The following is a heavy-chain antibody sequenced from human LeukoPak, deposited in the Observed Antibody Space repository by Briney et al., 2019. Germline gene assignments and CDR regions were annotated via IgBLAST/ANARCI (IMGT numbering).Heavy chain of an antibody. V-gene: IGHV6-1*01. CDR1: GDSVSSNSAA. J-gene: IGHJ4*02. D-gene: IGHD6-13*01. CDR3: ARDRELGSTWSFLDY. CDR2: TYYRSTWFN. Sequence: SQTLSLTCAISGDSVSSNSAAWNWIRRSPSRGLEWLGRTYYRSTWFNNYAVSVKSRIIINADTSKNQFSLQLDSVTPEDTAVYYCARDRELGSTWSFLDYWGQGTLVTVSS.